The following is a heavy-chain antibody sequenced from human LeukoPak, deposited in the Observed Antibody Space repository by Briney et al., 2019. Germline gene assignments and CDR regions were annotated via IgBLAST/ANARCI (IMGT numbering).Heavy chain of an antibody. V-gene: IGHV6-1*01. CDR3: ARDSGTYSPYFDY. CDR1: GDSVSSDSTA. J-gene: IGHJ4*02. CDR2: TYYRSKWYN. Sequence: SRTLSLTCAISGDSVSSDSTAWNWIRQSPSRGLEWLGRTYYRSKWYNDYVVSVKSRITINPDTSKNQFSLQLNSVTPEDTAVYYCARDSGTYSPYFDYWGQGALVTVSS. D-gene: IGHD2-21*01.